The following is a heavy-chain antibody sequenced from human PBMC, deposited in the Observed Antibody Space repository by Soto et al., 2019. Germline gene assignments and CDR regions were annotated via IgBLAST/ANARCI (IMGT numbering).Heavy chain of an antibody. CDR1: GFTFSSYA. J-gene: IGHJ6*02. Sequence: GGSLRLSCAASGFTFSSYAMSWVRQAPGKGLEWVSAISGSGGSTYYADSVKGRFTISRDNSKNTLYLQMNSLRAEDTAVYYCARPGLVDYYYGMDVWGQGTTVTVSS. CDR3: ARPGLVDYYYGMDV. V-gene: IGHV3-23*01. D-gene: IGHD3-9*01. CDR2: ISGSGGST.